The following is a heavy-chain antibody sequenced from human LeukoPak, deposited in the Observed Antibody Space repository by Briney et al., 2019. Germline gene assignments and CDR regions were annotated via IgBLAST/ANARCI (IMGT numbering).Heavy chain of an antibody. CDR2: IYYSGST. CDR3: ASALSGWPYCYYYMDV. J-gene: IGHJ6*03. V-gene: IGHV4-39*07. Sequence: PSETLSLTCTVSGGSISSSSYYWGWIRQPPGKGLEWIGSIYYSGSTYYNPSLKSRVTISVDTSKNQFSLKLSSVTAADTAVYYCASALSGWPYCYYYMDVWGKGTTVTVSS. CDR1: GGSISSSSYY. D-gene: IGHD6-19*01.